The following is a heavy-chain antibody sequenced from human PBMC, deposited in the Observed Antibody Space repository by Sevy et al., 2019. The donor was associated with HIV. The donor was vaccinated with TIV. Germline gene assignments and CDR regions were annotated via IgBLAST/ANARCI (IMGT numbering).Heavy chain of an antibody. CDR1: GFTFRNYA. Sequence: GGSLRLSCAASGFTFRNYAMTWVRQAPGKGLEWVSTISDSGVITYYADFVQGRFTFSRDNSRNTVSLLMNSLRAEDTAVYYCAKDRIWELGDAFDIWGQGTMVTVSS. V-gene: IGHV3-23*01. J-gene: IGHJ3*02. D-gene: IGHD1-7*01. CDR2: ISDSGVIT. CDR3: AKDRIWELGDAFDI.